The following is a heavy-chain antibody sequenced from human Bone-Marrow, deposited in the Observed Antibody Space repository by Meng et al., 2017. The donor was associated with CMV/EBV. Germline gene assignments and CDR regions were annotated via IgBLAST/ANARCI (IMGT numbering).Heavy chain of an antibody. D-gene: IGHD1-26*01. J-gene: IGHJ3*02. CDR2: INPNSGGT. Sequence: ASVKVSCKASGYTFTGYYMHWVRQAPGQGLEWMGWINPNSGGTNYAQKFQGRVTMTRDTSISTAYMELSSLRSDDTAVYYCARDKVVGATSYDAFDIWGQGTMVTVSS. CDR1: GYTFTGYY. V-gene: IGHV1-2*02. CDR3: ARDKVVGATSYDAFDI.